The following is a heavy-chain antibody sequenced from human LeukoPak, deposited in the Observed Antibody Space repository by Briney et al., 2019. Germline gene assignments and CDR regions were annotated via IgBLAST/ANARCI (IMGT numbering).Heavy chain of an antibody. Sequence: GGSLRLSCAASGFTFSSYAMSWVRQAPGKGLEWVSAISGSGGSTYYADSVKGRFTISRDNSKNTLYLQMNSLRAEDTAVYYCAKAHSGYCSSTSCLHWFGPWGQGTLVTVSS. CDR2: ISGSGGST. J-gene: IGHJ5*02. CDR3: AKAHSGYCSSTSCLHWFGP. V-gene: IGHV3-23*01. D-gene: IGHD2-2*01. CDR1: GFTFSSYA.